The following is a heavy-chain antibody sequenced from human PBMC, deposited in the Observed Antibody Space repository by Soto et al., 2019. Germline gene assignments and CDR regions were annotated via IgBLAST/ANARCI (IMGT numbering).Heavy chain of an antibody. D-gene: IGHD1-7*01. Sequence: QVQLVQSGAEVKKPGSSVKVSCKASGGTFTSHTVNWLRQAPGQGLEWMGGIIPVFGSPNYAEKFQGRLTITADTSTNTAYMELRRLKSEDTAVYFCARDITGTNNWFDPWGQGTLVTVSS. CDR2: IIPVFGSP. V-gene: IGHV1-69*06. CDR1: GGTFTSHT. J-gene: IGHJ5*02. CDR3: ARDITGTNNWFDP.